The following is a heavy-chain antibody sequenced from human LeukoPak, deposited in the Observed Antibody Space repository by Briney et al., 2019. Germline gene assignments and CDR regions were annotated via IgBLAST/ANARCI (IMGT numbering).Heavy chain of an antibody. D-gene: IGHD3-22*01. V-gene: IGHV5-51*01. CDR2: IYPGDSDT. J-gene: IGHJ4*02. CDR1: GYSFTSYW. CDR3: ARHGYYDSSGYYWIDY. Sequence: GESLKISCKGSGYSFTSYWIGWVRQMPGKGLEWMGIIYPGDSDTRYSPSFQGQVTISADKSISTAYLQWSSLKASGTAMYYCARHGYYDSSGYYWIDYWGQGTLVTVSS.